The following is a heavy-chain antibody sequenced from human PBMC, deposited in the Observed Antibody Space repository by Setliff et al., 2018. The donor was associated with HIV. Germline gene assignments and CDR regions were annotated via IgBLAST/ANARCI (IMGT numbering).Heavy chain of an antibody. J-gene: IGHJ4*02. D-gene: IGHD3-9*01. CDR2: INHRGTT. Sequence: ASETLSLTCGVYGGSFSGYYWTWIRQPPGKGLEWIGEINHRGTTNSNPSLKRRVTISVDTSKSQFSLRLSSVTAADTAVYYCARGHYYDILTGYVYYYDYWGQGTLVTV. CDR3: ARGHYYDILTGYVYYYDY. V-gene: IGHV4-34*01. CDR1: GGSFSGYY.